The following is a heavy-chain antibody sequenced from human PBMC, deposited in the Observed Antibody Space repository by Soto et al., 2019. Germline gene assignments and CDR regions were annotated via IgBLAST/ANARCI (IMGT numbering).Heavy chain of an antibody. CDR2: ISSSSSTI. CDR3: ARDREGAIAAAGEFDY. Sequence: GGSLRLSCAASGFTFSSYSMNWVRQAPGKGLEWVSYISSSSSTIYYADSVKGRFTISRDNAKNSLYLQMNSLRAEDTAVYYCARDREGAIAAAGEFDYWGQGTLVTVSS. J-gene: IGHJ4*02. D-gene: IGHD6-13*01. CDR1: GFTFSSYS. V-gene: IGHV3-48*01.